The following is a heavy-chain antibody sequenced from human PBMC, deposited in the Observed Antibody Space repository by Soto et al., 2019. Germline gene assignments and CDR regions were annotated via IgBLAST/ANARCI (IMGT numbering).Heavy chain of an antibody. CDR2: INAGNGNT. Sequence: ASVKVSCKASGYTFTSYAMHWVRQAPGQRLEWMGWINAGNGNTKYSQKFQGRVTMTEDTSTDTAYMELSSLRSEDTAVYYCATFRITMVRGVTEYYYYGMDVWGQGTTVTVSS. CDR1: GYTFTSYA. CDR3: ATFRITMVRGVTEYYYYGMDV. J-gene: IGHJ6*02. V-gene: IGHV1-3*01. D-gene: IGHD3-10*01.